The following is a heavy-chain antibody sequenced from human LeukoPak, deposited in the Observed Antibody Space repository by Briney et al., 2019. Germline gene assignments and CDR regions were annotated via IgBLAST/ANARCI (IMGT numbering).Heavy chain of an antibody. CDR2: ISSSGSTI. Sequence: SGGSLRLSCAASGFTFSSYEMNWVRQAPGKGLEWVSYISSSGSTIYYADSVKGRFTISRDNAKNSLYLQMSSLRAEDTAVYHCARVYYDSSGYGGYYYGMDVWGQGTTVTVSS. V-gene: IGHV3-48*03. CDR1: GFTFSSYE. CDR3: ARVYYDSSGYGGYYYGMDV. J-gene: IGHJ6*02. D-gene: IGHD3-22*01.